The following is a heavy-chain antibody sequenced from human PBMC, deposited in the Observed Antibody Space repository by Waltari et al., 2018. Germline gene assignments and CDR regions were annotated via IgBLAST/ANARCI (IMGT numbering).Heavy chain of an antibody. CDR3: ARGGLGYSSSQFDY. D-gene: IGHD6-13*01. J-gene: IGHJ4*02. CDR1: GFTFSSYA. CDR2: RSYDGSNK. V-gene: IGHV3-30-3*01. Sequence: QVQLVESGGGVVQPGRSLRLSCAASGFTFSSYAMHWVRQAPGKGLEWVAVRSYDGSNKYYADAVKGRFTISRDNSKNTRYLQMNSLRAEDTAVYYCARGGLGYSSSQFDYWGQGTLVTVSS.